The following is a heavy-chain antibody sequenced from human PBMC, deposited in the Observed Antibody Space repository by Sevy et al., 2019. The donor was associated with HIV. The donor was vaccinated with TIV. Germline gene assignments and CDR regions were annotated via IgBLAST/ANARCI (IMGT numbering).Heavy chain of an antibody. CDR3: AREENRELGTIPLDS. V-gene: IGHV3-48*02. CDR1: GFTFSHHN. CDR2: ISKSRSTT. D-gene: IGHD7-27*01. J-gene: IGHJ4*02. Sequence: GGSLRLSCAASGFTFSHHNMNWVRQAPRKGLEWISYISKSRSTTYFADSVRGRFTISRDNAKNSLFLEMHSLTDEDTAVYYCAREENRELGTIPLDSWGRGIQVTVSS.